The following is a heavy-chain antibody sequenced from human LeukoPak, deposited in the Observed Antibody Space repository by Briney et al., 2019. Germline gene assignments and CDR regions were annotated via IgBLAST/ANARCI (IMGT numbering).Heavy chain of an antibody. CDR2: IYYSGST. CDR1: GGSISSGGYY. J-gene: IGHJ5*02. V-gene: IGHV4-31*03. CDR3: AGGFVLMVYAPHPINWFDP. Sequence: SQTLSLTCTVSGGSISSGGYYWSWIRQHPGKGLEWIGYIYYSGSTYYNPSLKSRVTISVDTSKNQFSLKLSSVTAADTAVYYCAGGFVLMVYAPHPINWFDPWGQGTLVTVSS. D-gene: IGHD2-8*01.